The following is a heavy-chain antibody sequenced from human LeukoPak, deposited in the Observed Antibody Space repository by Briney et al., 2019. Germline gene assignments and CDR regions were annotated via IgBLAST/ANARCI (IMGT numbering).Heavy chain of an antibody. D-gene: IGHD1-26*01. CDR1: GYRFTNDW. J-gene: IGHJ5*02. CDR2: INPGDSDT. Sequence: GESLKISCATSGYRFTNDWIGWVRQMPGKCLEFMGIINPGDSDTRDSPSFQGEVTISAETSFSTAYLQLNSLTASATAMYYCARHATTGFIVNRFDPWGQGTLVTVFS. V-gene: IGHV5-51*01. CDR3: ARHATTGFIVNRFDP.